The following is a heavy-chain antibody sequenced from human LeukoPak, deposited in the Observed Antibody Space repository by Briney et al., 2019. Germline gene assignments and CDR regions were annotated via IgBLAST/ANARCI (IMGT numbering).Heavy chain of an antibody. Sequence: SVKVSCKASGYTFTSYGISWVRQAPGQALEWTGWISAYNGNTNYAQKLQGRVTMTTDTSTSTAYMELRRLRSDDTAVYYCARGPYCSGGSCYRNNWFDPWGQGTLATVSS. D-gene: IGHD2-15*01. J-gene: IGHJ5*02. CDR3: ARGPYCSGGSCYRNNWFDP. V-gene: IGHV1-18*01. CDR2: ISAYNGNT. CDR1: GYTFTSYG.